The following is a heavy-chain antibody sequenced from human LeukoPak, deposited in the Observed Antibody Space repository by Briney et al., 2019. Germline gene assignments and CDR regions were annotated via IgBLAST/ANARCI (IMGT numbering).Heavy chain of an antibody. Sequence: PGGSLRLSCAASGFTFSSYDMHWVRQATGKGLEWVSAIGTAGDTYCPGSVKGRFTISRENAKNSLYLQMNSLRAGDTAVYYCARGHYMDVWGKGTTVTVSS. V-gene: IGHV3-13*01. CDR2: IGTAGDT. CDR1: GFTFSSYD. CDR3: ARGHYMDV. J-gene: IGHJ6*03.